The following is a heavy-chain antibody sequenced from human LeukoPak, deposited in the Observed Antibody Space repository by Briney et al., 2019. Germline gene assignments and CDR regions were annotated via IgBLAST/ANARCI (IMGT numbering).Heavy chain of an antibody. V-gene: IGHV1-46*01. CDR3: AREPARYDSSGYYDY. Sequence: ASVKASCKASGYTFTSYYMHWVRQAPGQGLEWMGIINPSGGSTSYAQKFQGRVTMTRDTSTSTVYMELSSRRSEDTAVYYCAREPARYDSSGYYDYWGQGTLVTVSS. D-gene: IGHD3-22*01. CDR1: GYTFTSYY. J-gene: IGHJ4*02. CDR2: INPSGGST.